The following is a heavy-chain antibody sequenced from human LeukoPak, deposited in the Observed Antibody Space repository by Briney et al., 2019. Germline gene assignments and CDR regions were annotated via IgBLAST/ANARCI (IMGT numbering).Heavy chain of an antibody. Sequence: GASVKVSCKASGYTFTSYGISWVRQAPGQGLEWMGRIIPIFGTANYAQKFQGRVTITTDESTSTAYMELSSLRSEDTAVYYCARGVQWLVEGTAFDIWGQGTMVTVSS. CDR2: IIPIFGTA. CDR3: ARGVQWLVEGTAFDI. D-gene: IGHD6-19*01. J-gene: IGHJ3*02. V-gene: IGHV1-69*05. CDR1: GYTFTSYG.